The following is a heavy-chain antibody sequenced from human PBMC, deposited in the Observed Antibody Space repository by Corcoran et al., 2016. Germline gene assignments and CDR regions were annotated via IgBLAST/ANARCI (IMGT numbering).Heavy chain of an antibody. CDR1: GFTFNGSA. CDR3: TSLVGY. J-gene: IGHJ4*02. Sequence: EVQLVESGGGLVQPGGSLKLSCAASGFTFNGSAVHWVRQASGKGLEWVGRIRSKANTYATAYGASVKGRFTIPRDDSKNTAYLQMNSLKTEGTAVYYCTSLVGYWGQGTLVTVSS. CDR2: IRSKANTYAT. V-gene: IGHV3-73*02.